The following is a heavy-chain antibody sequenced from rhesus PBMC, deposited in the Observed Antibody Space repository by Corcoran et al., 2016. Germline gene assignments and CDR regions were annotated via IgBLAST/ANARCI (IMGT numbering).Heavy chain of an antibody. V-gene: IGHV4-76*01. Sequence: QVQLQESGPGVVKPSETLSLTCAVSGGSISGGYDWSWIRQPPGKGLGWIGYIYGSRGSTNYNPSLKNRVTSLKDASKNEFSLKLSSVSAADTAVYYCARERAAAGRFDYWGQGVLVTVSS. CDR2: IYGSRGST. D-gene: IGHD6-31*01. J-gene: IGHJ4*01. CDR1: GGSISGGYD. CDR3: ARERAAAGRFDY.